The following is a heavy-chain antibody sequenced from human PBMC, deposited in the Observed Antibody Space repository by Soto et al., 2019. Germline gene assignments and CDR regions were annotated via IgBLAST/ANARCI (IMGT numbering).Heavy chain of an antibody. Sequence: ASVKGSCKASGFTFTSSAVQWVRQARGQRLEWIGWIVVGSGNTNYAQKFQERVTITRDMSTSTAYMELSSLRSEDTAVYYCAAETRNYGSGPSWSKYYYYGLDVWGQGTTVTGSS. CDR3: AAETRNYGSGPSWSKYYYYGLDV. V-gene: IGHV1-58*01. D-gene: IGHD3-10*01. CDR1: GFTFTSSA. J-gene: IGHJ6*02. CDR2: IVVGSGNT.